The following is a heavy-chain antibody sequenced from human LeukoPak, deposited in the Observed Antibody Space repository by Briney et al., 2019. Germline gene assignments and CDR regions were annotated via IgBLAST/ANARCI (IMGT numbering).Heavy chain of an antibody. D-gene: IGHD2-2*01. V-gene: IGHV3-23*01. J-gene: IGHJ6*04. CDR1: GFTFSRYA. CDR2: ISGSGGST. Sequence: GGSLRLSCAASGFTFSRYAMSWVRQAPGKGLEWVSAISGSGGSTYYADSVKSRFTISRDNSKNTLYLQMNSLRAEDTAVYYCAKDNRVPFVVVPAAIDVWGKGTTVTVSS. CDR3: AKDNRVPFVVVPAAIDV.